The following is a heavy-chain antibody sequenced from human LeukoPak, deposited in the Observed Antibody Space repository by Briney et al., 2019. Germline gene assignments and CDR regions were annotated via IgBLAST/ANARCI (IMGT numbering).Heavy chain of an antibody. CDR1: GFTFSSYA. J-gene: IGHJ4*02. D-gene: IGHD2-21*02. V-gene: IGHV3-23*01. CDR2: ISGSYSST. Sequence: GGSLRLSCAASGFTFSSYAMSWVRQAPGKGPEWVSIISGSYSSTYYADSVKGRFTISRDNSKNTLYLQMNSLRAEDTAVYYCAKDPQPYCGGDCPDYWGQGTLVTVSS. CDR3: AKDPQPYCGGDCPDY.